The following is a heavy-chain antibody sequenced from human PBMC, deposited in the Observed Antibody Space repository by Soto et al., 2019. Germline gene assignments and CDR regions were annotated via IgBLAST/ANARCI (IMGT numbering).Heavy chain of an antibody. CDR3: AKDKYDSSGYLFDH. CDR2: ISYDGSNK. Sequence: GGSLRLSCAASGFTFSSYGMHWVRQAPGKGLEWVAVISYDGSNKYYADSVKGRFTISRDNSKNTLYLQMNSLRAEDTAVYYCAKDKYDSSGYLFDHWGQGTLVTVSS. D-gene: IGHD3-22*01. J-gene: IGHJ4*02. CDR1: GFTFSSYG. V-gene: IGHV3-30*18.